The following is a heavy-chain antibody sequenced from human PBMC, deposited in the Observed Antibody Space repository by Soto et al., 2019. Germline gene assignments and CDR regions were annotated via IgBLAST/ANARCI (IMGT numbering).Heavy chain of an antibody. J-gene: IGHJ4*02. D-gene: IGHD6-25*01. CDR2: ISGSGGTT. CDR1: GFTFSSYA. Sequence: EVQLLESGGGLVQPGRSLRLSCAASGFTFSSYAMSWVRQAPGTGLEWVSAISGSGGTTYYAASVKGRFTISRDNSKNTPFLQMNSLRAEDTAVYYCAKFFVETGGSSGWPWTFHYWGQGTLVTVSS. CDR3: AKFFVETGGSSGWPWTFHY. V-gene: IGHV3-23*01.